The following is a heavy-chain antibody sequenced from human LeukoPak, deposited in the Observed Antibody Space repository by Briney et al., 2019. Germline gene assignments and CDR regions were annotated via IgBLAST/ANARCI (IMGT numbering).Heavy chain of an antibody. V-gene: IGHV1-8*02. CDR3: ARGPFYDSSGYYPGNDY. D-gene: IGHD3-22*01. J-gene: IGHJ4*02. Sequence: ASVKVSCKASGGTFSSYAISWVRQATGQGLEWMGWMNPNSGNTGYAQKFQGRVTMTRNTSISTAYMELSSLRSEDTAVYYCARGPFYDSSGYYPGNDYWGQGTLVTVSS. CDR2: MNPNSGNT. CDR1: GGTFSSYA.